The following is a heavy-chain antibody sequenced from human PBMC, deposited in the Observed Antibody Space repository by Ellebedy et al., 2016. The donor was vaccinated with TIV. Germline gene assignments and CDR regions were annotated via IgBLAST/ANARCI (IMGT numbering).Heavy chain of an antibody. J-gene: IGHJ4*02. CDR2: ISYDGNNK. Sequence: GGSLRLXXAASGFTFSNHAMNWVRQTPGKGLEWVAFISYDGNNKYYADSVKGRFTLSRDNSKNTLYLEMNSLRAEDTAVYYCARDRSYSPTYWGQGTLVTVSS. D-gene: IGHD1-26*01. CDR1: GFTFSNHA. V-gene: IGHV3-30*04. CDR3: ARDRSYSPTY.